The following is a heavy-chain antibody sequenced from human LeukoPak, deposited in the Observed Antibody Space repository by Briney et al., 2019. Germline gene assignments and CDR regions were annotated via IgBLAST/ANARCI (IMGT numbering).Heavy chain of an antibody. V-gene: IGHV3-7*01. CDR1: GLTFNKYW. D-gene: IGHD4-23*01. CDR3: ARDDGGNFNDAFDI. CDR2: IKQDGSEK. Sequence: PGGSLRLSCEASGLTFNKYWMTWVRQAPGKGLEWVANIKQDGSEKNYVDSVKGRFTISRDNAKNSLYLQMNSLRAEDTAVYFCARDDGGNFNDAFDIWGQGTMVTVSS. J-gene: IGHJ3*02.